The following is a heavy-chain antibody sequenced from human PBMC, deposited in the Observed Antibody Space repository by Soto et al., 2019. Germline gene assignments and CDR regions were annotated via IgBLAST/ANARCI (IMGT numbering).Heavy chain of an antibody. J-gene: IGHJ5*02. CDR1: AFTFSNYY. V-gene: IGHV3-21*01. Sequence: SGGSLRLSCAASAFTFSNYYMNWVRQAPGKGLEWVSSIGTSTTYIYYADSVKGRFTISRDNAKNSLYLQMNSLRAEDTAVYYCARGNLWFDPWGQGTRVTVAS. CDR3: ARGNLWFDP. CDR2: IGTSTTYI.